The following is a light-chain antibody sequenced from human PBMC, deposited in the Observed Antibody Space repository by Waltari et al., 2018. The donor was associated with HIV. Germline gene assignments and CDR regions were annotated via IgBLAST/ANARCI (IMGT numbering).Light chain of an antibody. J-gene: IGLJ2*01. CDR1: SGPVTSGHP. V-gene: IGLV7-46*01. CDR3: LLSYAGSRPVV. CDR2: DTT. Sequence: QAVVTQEPSLTVSPGGTVTLPCGSSSGPVTSGHPPYWFQQKPGQAPRTLIYDTTYKHSWTPARFSGSLLGGKAALTLSGAQPEDEADYYCLLSYAGSRPVVFGGGTKLTVV.